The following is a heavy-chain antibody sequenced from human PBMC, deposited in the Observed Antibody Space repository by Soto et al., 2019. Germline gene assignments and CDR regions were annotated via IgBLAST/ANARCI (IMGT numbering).Heavy chain of an antibody. CDR3: AREGNDIPAFDI. V-gene: IGHV3-30-3*01. J-gene: IGHJ3*02. CDR1: GFTFSSYA. CDR2: ISYDGSNK. Sequence: SLRLSCAASGFTFSSYAMHWVRQAPGKGLEWVAVISYDGSNKYYADSVKGRFTISRDNSKNTLYLQMNSLRAEDTAVYYCAREGNDIPAFDIWGQGTMVTVSS. D-gene: IGHD3-22*01.